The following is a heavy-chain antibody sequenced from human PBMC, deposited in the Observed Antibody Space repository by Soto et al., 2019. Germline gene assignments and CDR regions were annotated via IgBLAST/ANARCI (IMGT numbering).Heavy chain of an antibody. CDR3: TTTTTVSGY. J-gene: IGHJ4*01. CDR2: IRSKAKSYAT. Sequence: EVQLVESGGGLVQPGGSLKXXCAXSXXTXXDSAMQWVRQASGKGLEWVGRIRSKAKSYATAYAASVKGRFTISRDDSKNTAYLQMNSLKSEDTAVYYCTTTTTVSGYWSQGTLVTVSS. V-gene: IGHV3-73*01. CDR1: XXTXXDSA. D-gene: IGHD4-17*01.